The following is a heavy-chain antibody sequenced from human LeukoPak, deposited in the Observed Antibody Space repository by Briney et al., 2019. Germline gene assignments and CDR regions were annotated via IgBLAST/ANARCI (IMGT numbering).Heavy chain of an antibody. CDR3: ARDRGSSGGFDY. D-gene: IGHD3-16*01. CDR2: IYYSGGT. Sequence: PSETLSLTRTVSGDSISGDYWSWIRQPPGKGLEWIAYIYYSGGTNYNPSLKSRVTISVDTSKNQFSLKLSSVTAADTAVYYCARDRGSSGGFDYWGQGTLVTVSS. J-gene: IGHJ4*02. V-gene: IGHV4-59*01. CDR1: GDSISGDY.